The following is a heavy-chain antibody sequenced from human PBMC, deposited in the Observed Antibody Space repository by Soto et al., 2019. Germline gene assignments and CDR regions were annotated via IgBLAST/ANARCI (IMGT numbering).Heavy chain of an antibody. J-gene: IGHJ4*02. V-gene: IGHV3-30*18. D-gene: IGHD2-15*01. CDR3: AKVLARYCSGGSCYWGDD. CDR1: GFTFSSYG. CDR2: ISYDGSNK. Sequence: QVQLVESGGGVVQPGRSLRLSCAASGFTFSSYGMHWVRQAPGKGLEWVAVISYDGSNKYYADSVNGRFTISRDNSKNTLYLQMNSLRAEDTAVYYCAKVLARYCSGGSCYWGDDWGQGTLVTVSS.